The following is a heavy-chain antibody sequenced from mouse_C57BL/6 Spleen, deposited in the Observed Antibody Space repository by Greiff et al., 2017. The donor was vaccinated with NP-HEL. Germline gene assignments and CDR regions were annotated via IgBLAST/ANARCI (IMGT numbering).Heavy chain of an antibody. Sequence: QVQLQQPGAELVKPGASVKMSCKASGYTFTSYWITWVKQRPGQGLEWIGHIYPGSGSTIYNEKFKGKATLTVDTSSSTAYMELSSLTSADSAVYDCAYDDGGGAWFDYWGQGTMVTVSA. V-gene: IGHV1-55*01. J-gene: IGHJ3*01. CDR2: IYPGSGST. CDR1: GYTFTSYW. D-gene: IGHD2-4*01. CDR3: AYDDGGGAWFDY.